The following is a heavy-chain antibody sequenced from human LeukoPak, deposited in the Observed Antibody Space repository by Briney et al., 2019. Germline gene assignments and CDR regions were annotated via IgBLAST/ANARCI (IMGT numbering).Heavy chain of an antibody. CDR3: ARSSFVYDYVWGSYRYGAFDI. V-gene: IGHV1-69*13. J-gene: IGHJ3*02. CDR2: IIPIFGTA. Sequence: SVKVSCKASGYTFTSYYMHWVRQAPGQGLEWMGGIIPIFGTANYAQKFQGRVTITADESTSTAYMELSSLRSEDTAVYYCARSSFVYDYVWGSYRYGAFDIWGQGTMVTVSS. CDR1: GYTFTSYY. D-gene: IGHD3-16*02.